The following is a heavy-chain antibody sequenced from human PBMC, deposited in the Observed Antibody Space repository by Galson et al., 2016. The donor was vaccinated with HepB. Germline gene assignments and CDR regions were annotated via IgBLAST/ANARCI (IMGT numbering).Heavy chain of an antibody. J-gene: IGHJ4*02. Sequence: SVKVSCKASGYNFSNYYLHWVRQAPGQGLEWMGIINPTGGSTSYTQKFQGRVTMTRDTSTSTVYMELTRLRSDDTAVYYCARGFRRICGGDGQRWNFDYWGQATLVTVSS. CDR2: INPTGGST. CDR3: ARGFRRICGGDGQRWNFDY. CDR1: GYNFSNYY. V-gene: IGHV1-46*01. D-gene: IGHD2-21*02.